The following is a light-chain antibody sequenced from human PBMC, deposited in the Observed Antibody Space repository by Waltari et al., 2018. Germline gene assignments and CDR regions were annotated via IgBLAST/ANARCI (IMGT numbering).Light chain of an antibody. V-gene: IGKV3-15*01. J-gene: IGKJ4*01. CDR3: QQYDRWPLT. Sequence: EIVMTQSPATLSVSPGETATLSCRASHSISSHLAWYQQKPGPAPRLLIYGSSTWATGIPARFGGSGSGTEFTLTISSLQSEDFAVYYCQQYDRWPLTFGGGTKVEIK. CDR2: GSS. CDR1: HSISSH.